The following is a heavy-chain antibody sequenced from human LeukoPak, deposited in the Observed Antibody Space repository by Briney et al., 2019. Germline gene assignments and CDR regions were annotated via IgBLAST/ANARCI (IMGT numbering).Heavy chain of an antibody. D-gene: IGHD6-19*01. CDR2: IYYTGST. V-gene: IGHV4-59*08. CDR1: GASISSYY. Sequence: SETLSLTCTVSGASISSYYWSWIRQPPGKGLEWIGYIYYTGSTNYNPSLKSRVTISVDTSKNQFSLNLSSVTAADTAVYYCAGQGRGSGWFLPWGQGTLVTVSS. CDR3: AGQGRGSGWFLP. J-gene: IGHJ5*02.